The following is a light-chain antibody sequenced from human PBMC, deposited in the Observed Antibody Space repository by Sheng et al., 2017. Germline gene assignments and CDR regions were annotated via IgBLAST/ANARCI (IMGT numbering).Light chain of an antibody. CDR3: QTWGTGIRI. CDR1: SGHSFYA. CDR2: VNSDGSL. J-gene: IGLJ2*01. V-gene: IGLV4-69*01. Sequence: QVGLTQSPSASASLGASVQLTCTLTSGHSFYAIAWHQQQPEKGPRFLMKVNSDGSLTKGDGIPDRFSGSSSGSERYLTISSLQSEDEADYYCQTWGTGIRIFGGGTKLTVL.